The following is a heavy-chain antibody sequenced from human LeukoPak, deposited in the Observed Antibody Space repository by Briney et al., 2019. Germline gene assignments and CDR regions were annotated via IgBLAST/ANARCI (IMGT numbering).Heavy chain of an antibody. J-gene: IGHJ4*02. D-gene: IGHD3-10*01. CDR2: ISGSGVDT. Sequence: GGSLRLSCAASGLSFSTYAMSWVRQAPGKGLEWVAGISGSGVDTHYAGSVNGRFRISRDNSANNLYLQMNSLREEDTAIYHWASGTYRLGDYWGQGTQVAVSP. V-gene: IGHV3-23*01. CDR3: ASGTYRLGDY. CDR1: GLSFSTYA.